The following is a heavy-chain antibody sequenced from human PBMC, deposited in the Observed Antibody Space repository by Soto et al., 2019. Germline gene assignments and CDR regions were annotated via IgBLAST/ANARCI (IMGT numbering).Heavy chain of an antibody. CDR3: ARAPYVVPAAGNWFDP. Sequence: SVKVTCKASGYAYTGYYMHWVRQAPGQGLEWMGWINPNSGGTNYAQKFQGWVTMTRDTSISTAYMELSRLRSDDTAVYYCARAPYVVPAAGNWFDPWGQGTLVTVSS. CDR2: INPNSGGT. D-gene: IGHD2-2*01. J-gene: IGHJ5*02. V-gene: IGHV1-2*04. CDR1: GYAYTGYY.